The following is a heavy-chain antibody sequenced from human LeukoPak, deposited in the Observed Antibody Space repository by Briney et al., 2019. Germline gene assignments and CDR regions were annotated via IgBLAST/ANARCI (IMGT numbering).Heavy chain of an antibody. D-gene: IGHD3-22*01. CDR2: IYTSGST. V-gene: IGHV4-61*02. J-gene: IGHJ3*02. CDR3: ARAYDSSGYYYRKNAFDI. Sequence: KASQTLSLTCTVSGGSISSGSYYWSWIRQPVGKGLEWIGRIYTSGSTNYNPSLKSRVTMSVDTSKNQFSLKLSSVTAADTAVYYCARAYDSSGYYYRKNAFDIWGQGTMVTVSS. CDR1: GGSISSGSYY.